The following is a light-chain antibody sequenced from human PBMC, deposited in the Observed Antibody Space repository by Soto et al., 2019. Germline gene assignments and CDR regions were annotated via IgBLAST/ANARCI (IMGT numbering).Light chain of an antibody. J-gene: IGKJ1*01. V-gene: IGKV1-5*01. CDR2: DAS. CDR3: QQYNSYSWT. CDR1: QSISSY. Sequence: DIQMTQSPCSLSASVGDRVTITCRASQSISSYLNWYQQKPGKAPKLLIYDASTLESGVPSRFSGSRSGTEFTLTISSLQPDDFATYYCQQYNSYSWTFGQGTKVDIK.